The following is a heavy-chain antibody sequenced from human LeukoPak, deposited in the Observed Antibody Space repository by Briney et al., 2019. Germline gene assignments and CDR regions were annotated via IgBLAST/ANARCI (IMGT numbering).Heavy chain of an antibody. CDR3: ARGPTAMVTLVWYFDY. Sequence: ASVKVSCKASGYTFTSYYMHWVRQAPGQGLEWMGIINPSGGSTSYAQKFQGRVTMTRDTSTSTVYMELSSLRSEDTAVYYCARGPTAMVTLVWYFDYWGQGTLVTVSS. V-gene: IGHV1-46*01. J-gene: IGHJ4*02. CDR1: GYTFTSYY. D-gene: IGHD5-18*01. CDR2: INPSGGST.